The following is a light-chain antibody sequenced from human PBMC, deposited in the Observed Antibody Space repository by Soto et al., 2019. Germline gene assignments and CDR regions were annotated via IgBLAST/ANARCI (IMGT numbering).Light chain of an antibody. CDR3: QQSYSTPWT. J-gene: IGKJ1*01. Sequence: IHRTQSPSSLSASVLYRVSITCLASQSISSYLNWYQQKPGKAPKLLIYAASSLQSGVPSRFSGSGSGTDFTLTISSLQPEDFATYYCQQSYSTPWTFGQGTKVDIK. CDR2: AAS. V-gene: IGKV1-39*01. CDR1: QSISSY.